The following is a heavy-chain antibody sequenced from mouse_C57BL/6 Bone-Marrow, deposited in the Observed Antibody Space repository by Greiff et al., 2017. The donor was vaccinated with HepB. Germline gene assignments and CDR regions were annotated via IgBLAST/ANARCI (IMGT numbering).Heavy chain of an antibody. CDR1: GYAFSSSW. Sequence: QVTLKVSGPELVKPGASVKISCKASGYAFSSSWMNWVKQRPGKGLEWIGRIYPGDGDTNYNGKFKGKATLTADKSSSTAYMQLSSLTSEDSAVYFCARHLYGSSYGDYWGQGTTLTVSS. CDR3: ARHLYGSSYGDY. J-gene: IGHJ2*01. D-gene: IGHD1-1*01. V-gene: IGHV1-82*01. CDR2: IYPGDGDT.